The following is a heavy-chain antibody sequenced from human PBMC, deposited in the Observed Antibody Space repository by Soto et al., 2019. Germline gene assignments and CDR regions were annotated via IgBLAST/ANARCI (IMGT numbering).Heavy chain of an antibody. Sequence: SVKVSCKASGGTFSSYAISWLRQSPGQGLEWMGGIIPIFGTANYAQKFQGRVTITADESTSTAYMELSSLRSEDTAVYYCARRITGTTGWFDPWGQGTLVTVSS. D-gene: IGHD1-7*01. CDR3: ARRITGTTGWFDP. CDR2: IIPIFGTA. CDR1: GGTFSSYA. J-gene: IGHJ5*02. V-gene: IGHV1-69*13.